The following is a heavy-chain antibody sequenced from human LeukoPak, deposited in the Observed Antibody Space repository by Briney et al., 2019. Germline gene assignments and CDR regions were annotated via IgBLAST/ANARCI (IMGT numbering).Heavy chain of an antibody. CDR1: GGSIRSTSYY. D-gene: IGHD3-22*01. V-gene: IGHV4-39*01. CDR3: ATYRNYYDSSGYYYPAPFDY. J-gene: IGHJ4*02. CDR2: IYYSGNT. Sequence: SETLSLTCTVSGGSIRSTSYYWGWVRQPPGKGLEWIGSIYYSGNTYYNPSLKSRVTISVDTSKNQFSLKLSSVTAADTAVYYCATYRNYYDSSGYYYPAPFDYWGQGTLVTVSS.